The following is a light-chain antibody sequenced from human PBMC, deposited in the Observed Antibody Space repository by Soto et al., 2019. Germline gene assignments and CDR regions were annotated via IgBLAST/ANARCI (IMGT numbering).Light chain of an antibody. V-gene: IGLV2-14*01. Sequence: QSALTQPASVSGSPGQSITISCTGTSSDVGGYDYVSWYQQHPGKAPKLMIYDVSNRPSGVSNRFSGSKSANTASLTISGLQAEDEADYYCSSYTNSRILVVFGGGTKLTVL. J-gene: IGLJ2*01. CDR3: SSYTNSRILVV. CDR1: SSDVGGYDY. CDR2: DVS.